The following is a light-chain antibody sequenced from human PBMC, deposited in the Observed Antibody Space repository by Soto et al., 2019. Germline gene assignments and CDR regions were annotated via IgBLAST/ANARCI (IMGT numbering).Light chain of an antibody. V-gene: IGKV4-1*01. CDR3: HQYHSTPYT. CDR1: QSLFYSSNNKNF. Sequence: DIVMTQSPDSLAVSPGERATISCKSSQSLFYSSNNKNFLAWYKQKPGQPPRLLIYWASTRESGVPDRFSGSESGTDFNLTVSSLQAEDVAVYYCHQYHSTPYTFGQGTKLELK. J-gene: IGKJ2*01. CDR2: WAS.